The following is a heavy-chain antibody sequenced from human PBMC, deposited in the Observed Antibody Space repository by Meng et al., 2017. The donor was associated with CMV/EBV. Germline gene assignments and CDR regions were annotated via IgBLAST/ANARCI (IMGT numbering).Heavy chain of an antibody. V-gene: IGHV3-23*01. CDR3: AKGRSIEAPGTRYFDC. CDR2: ISDSGGIT. J-gene: IGHJ4*02. CDR1: EFTFSSYA. D-gene: IGHD6-13*01. Sequence: GGSLRLSCAASEFTFSSYAMNWVRQAPGKGLEWVSIISDSGGITYYADSVEGRFTISRDNSKNTLYLQMNSLRAEDTAVYYCAKGRSIEAPGTRYFDCWGQGTLVTVSS.